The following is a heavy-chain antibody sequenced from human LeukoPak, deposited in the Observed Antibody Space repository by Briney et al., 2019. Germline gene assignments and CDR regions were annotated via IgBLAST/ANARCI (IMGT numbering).Heavy chain of an antibody. D-gene: IGHD1-1*01. Sequence: SETLSLTCTVSGGSISSGGYYWSWIRQHPGKGLEWIGYIYYSGSTYYNPSLKSRVTISVDTSKNQFSLKLSSVTAADTAVYYCAKDTTRYYYYGMDVWGQGTTVTVSS. CDR3: AKDTTRYYYYGMDV. V-gene: IGHV4-31*03. CDR2: IYYSGST. CDR1: GGSISSGGYY. J-gene: IGHJ6*02.